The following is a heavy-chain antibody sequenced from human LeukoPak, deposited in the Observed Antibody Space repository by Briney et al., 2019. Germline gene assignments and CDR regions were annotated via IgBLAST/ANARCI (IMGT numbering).Heavy chain of an antibody. CDR3: ARVRSSRFDP. Sequence: SETLSLTCAVSGYSLSSGYYWGWIRQPPGKGLEWIGEINHSGSTNYNPSLKSRVTISVDTSKNQFSLKLSSVTAADTAVYYCARVRSSRFDPWGQGTLVTVSS. CDR1: GYSLSSGYY. D-gene: IGHD3-10*01. CDR2: INHSGST. J-gene: IGHJ5*02. V-gene: IGHV4-38-2*01.